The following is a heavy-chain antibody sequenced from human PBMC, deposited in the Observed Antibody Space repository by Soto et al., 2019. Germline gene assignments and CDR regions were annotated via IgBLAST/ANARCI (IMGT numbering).Heavy chain of an antibody. V-gene: IGHV4-31*03. CDR3: ARWGTQLWQNFIDY. D-gene: IGHD2-21*01. J-gene: IGHJ4*02. CDR1: GGSISSGGYY. CDR2: IYYSGST. Sequence: SETLSLTCTVSGGSISSGGYYWSWIRQHPGKGLEWIGYIYYSGSTYYNPSLKSRVTISVDTSKNQFSLKLSSVTAADTAVYYCARWGTQLWQNFIDYWGQGTLVTVSS.